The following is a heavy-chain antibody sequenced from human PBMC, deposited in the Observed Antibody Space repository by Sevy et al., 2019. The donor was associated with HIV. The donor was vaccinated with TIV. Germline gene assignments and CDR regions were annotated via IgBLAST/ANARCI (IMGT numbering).Heavy chain of an antibody. CDR3: AKDGVSRNKLWDWFDP. D-gene: IGHD2-21*01. CDR1: GFTFNIYA. V-gene: IGHV3-23*01. J-gene: IGHJ5*02. CDR2: IGGGDT. Sequence: GGSLRLSCATSGFTFNIYAMSWVRQAPGKGLEWVSTIGGGDTYYADSVKGRFTISRDDSKSAVYLQMNSLRADDTAVCDGAKDGVSRNKLWDWFDPWGQGTLVTVSS.